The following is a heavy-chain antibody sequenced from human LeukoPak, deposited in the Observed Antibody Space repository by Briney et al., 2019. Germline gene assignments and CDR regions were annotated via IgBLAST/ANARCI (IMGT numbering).Heavy chain of an antibody. J-gene: IGHJ5*02. CDR2: INPNSGGT. V-gene: IGHV1-2*02. CDR1: GYTFTGYY. Sequence: AASVKVSCQASGYTFTGYYIHWVRQAPGQGLEWMGWINPNSGGTNYAQKFQGRVTMTRDTSISTAYMELSRLRSDDTAVYYCARQGGLGYCSSTSCYGNWFDPWGQGTLVTVSS. CDR3: ARQGGLGYCSSTSCYGNWFDP. D-gene: IGHD2-2*01.